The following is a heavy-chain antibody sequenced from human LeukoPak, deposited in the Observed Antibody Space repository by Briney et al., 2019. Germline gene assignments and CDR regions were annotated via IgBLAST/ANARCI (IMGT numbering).Heavy chain of an antibody. CDR3: ARDRAATQSWVEFDL. CDR1: GFAVSSTL. V-gene: IGHV3-66*03. D-gene: IGHD4-11*01. J-gene: IGHJ5*02. Sequence: GGSLRLSCAAFGFAVSSTLMDWVRQAPGKGLEWVSLIYVTGETFYADSVKGRFTISRDNSKNMLYLQMNNLRPEDSAVYYCARDRAATQSWVEFDLWGQGTRVTVSS. CDR2: IYVTGET.